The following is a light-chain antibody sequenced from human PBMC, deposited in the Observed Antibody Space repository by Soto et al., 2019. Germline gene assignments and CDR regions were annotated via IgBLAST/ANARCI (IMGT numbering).Light chain of an antibody. Sequence: EIVLTQSPATLPLSPGERATLSCRASQSVSTYLAWYQQKPGQAPRLLIYDASNRATGIPARFSGSGSGTDFTLTISSLEPEHFAVYYCQHRSNWPRTFGQGTKLEI. CDR3: QHRSNWPRT. V-gene: IGKV3-11*01. J-gene: IGKJ2*01. CDR2: DAS. CDR1: QSVSTY.